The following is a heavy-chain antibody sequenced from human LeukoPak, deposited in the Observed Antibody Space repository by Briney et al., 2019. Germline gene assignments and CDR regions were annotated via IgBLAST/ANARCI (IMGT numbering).Heavy chain of an antibody. CDR1: GGSISNYNW. Sequence: SGTPSLTCAVSGGSISNYNWWSWVRQPPGKGLEWIGEIYHSGSTNYNPSLDSRVTISVDKSKNQISLKLTSVTAADTAVYYCARARRFGELSEAYFDYWGQGTLVTVSS. CDR2: IYHSGST. CDR3: ARARRFGELSEAYFDY. D-gene: IGHD3-10*01. J-gene: IGHJ4*02. V-gene: IGHV4-4*02.